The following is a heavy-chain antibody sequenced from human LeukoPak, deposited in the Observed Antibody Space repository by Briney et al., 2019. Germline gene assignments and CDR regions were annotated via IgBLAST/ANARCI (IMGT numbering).Heavy chain of an antibody. D-gene: IGHD3-16*01. Sequence: GGSLRLSCAASGFTFRLFGMHWVRQAPGKGLEWVSFIRFDGSNTYHADSVKGRFTISRDNSKNTLYLQMNSLTSEDTAVYYCAKVKSDILIPDSWGQGTLVTVSS. J-gene: IGHJ4*02. CDR1: GFTFRLFG. CDR2: IRFDGSNT. CDR3: AKVKSDILIPDS. V-gene: IGHV3-30*02.